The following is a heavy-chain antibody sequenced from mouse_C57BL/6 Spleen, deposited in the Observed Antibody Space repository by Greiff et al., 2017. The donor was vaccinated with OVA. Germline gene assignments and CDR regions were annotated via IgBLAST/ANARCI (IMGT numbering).Heavy chain of an antibody. V-gene: IGHV1-80*01. D-gene: IGHD2-14*01. CDR3: ARSGYRNYVDY. J-gene: IGHJ2*01. CDR1: GYAFSSYW. Sequence: QVQLKQSGAELVKPGASVKISCKASGYAFSSYWMNWVKQRPGKGLEWIGQIYPGDGDTNYNGKFKGKATLTADKSSSTAYMQLSSLTSEDSAVYFCARSGYRNYVDYWGQGTTLTVSS. CDR2: IYPGDGDT.